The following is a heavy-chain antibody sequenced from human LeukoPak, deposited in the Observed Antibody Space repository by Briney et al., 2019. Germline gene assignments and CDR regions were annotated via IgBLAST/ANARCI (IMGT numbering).Heavy chain of an antibody. V-gene: IGHV3-21*01. D-gene: IGHD6-13*01. CDR2: ISSSSSYI. J-gene: IGHJ4*02. Sequence: PGGSLRLSCAASGFTFSSYSMNWVRQAPGKGLEWVSSISSSSSYIYYADSVKGRFTISRDNAKNSLYLQMNSLRAEDTAVYYCARDIPGIAAAGLFNYWGQGTLVTVSS. CDR1: GFTFSSYS. CDR3: ARDIPGIAAAGLFNY.